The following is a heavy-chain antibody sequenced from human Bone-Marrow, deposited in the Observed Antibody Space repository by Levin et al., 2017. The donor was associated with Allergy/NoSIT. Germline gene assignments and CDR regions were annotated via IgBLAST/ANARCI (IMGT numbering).Heavy chain of an antibody. CDR1: GFSFSNAW. Sequence: PGGSLRLSCAASGFSFSNAWMNWVRQAPGKGLEWVGRIKTKSDGGTTDYVAPVKGRFTISRDDSENTLYLQMNSLKTEDTAVYYCTTDPLYCGSGICHYWGPGTLVTVSS. CDR2: IKTKSDGGTT. CDR3: TTDPLYCGSGICHY. V-gene: IGHV3-15*07. D-gene: IGHD2-21*01. J-gene: IGHJ4*02.